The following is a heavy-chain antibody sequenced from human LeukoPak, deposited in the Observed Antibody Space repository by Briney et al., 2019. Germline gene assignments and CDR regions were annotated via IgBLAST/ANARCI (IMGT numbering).Heavy chain of an antibody. D-gene: IGHD3-16*01. CDR3: ARDLDYKDYVSAFDI. CDR2: INWNGGST. Sequence: PGGSLRLSCAASGFTFDDYGMSWVRQAPGKGLEWVSGINWNGGSTGYADSVKGRFTISRDNAKNSLYLQMNSLRAEDTALYYCARDLDYKDYVSAFDIWGQGTMVTVSS. CDR1: GFTFDDYG. V-gene: IGHV3-20*04. J-gene: IGHJ3*02.